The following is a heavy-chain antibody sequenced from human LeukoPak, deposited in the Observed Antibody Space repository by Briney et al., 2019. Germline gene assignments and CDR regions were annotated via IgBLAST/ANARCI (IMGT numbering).Heavy chain of an antibody. CDR1: GFTFSSYA. Sequence: GGSLRLSCAASGFTFSSYAMHWVRQAPGKGLEWVAVISYDGSNKYYADSVKVGVTISRDNSNNTLCLQMNSLRAEDTAVYYCARHPGDFTGIVNYYYMYVWGKGTTVTVSS. V-gene: IGHV3-30*04. CDR2: ISYDGSNK. CDR3: ARHPGDFTGIVNYYYMYV. J-gene: IGHJ6*03. D-gene: IGHD1-26*01.